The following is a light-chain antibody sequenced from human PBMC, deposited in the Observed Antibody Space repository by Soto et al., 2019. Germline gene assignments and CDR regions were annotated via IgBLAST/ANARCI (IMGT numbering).Light chain of an antibody. CDR3: MQALQTPVT. V-gene: IGKV2-28*01. CDR2: LGS. J-gene: IGKJ5*01. Sequence: DIVMTQSPLSLPVTPGEPASISCRSSQSLLHSNGYNYLDWYLQKPGQSPHLMIYLGSNRASGVPDRFSGSGSGTDFTLKISRVEADDVGVYYCMQALQTPVTFGQGTRLEIK. CDR1: QSLLHSNGYNY.